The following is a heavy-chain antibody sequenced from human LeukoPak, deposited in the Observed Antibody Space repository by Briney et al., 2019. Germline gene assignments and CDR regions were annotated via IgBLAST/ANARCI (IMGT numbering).Heavy chain of an antibody. V-gene: IGHV5-51*01. Sequence: GESLKISWKGSGYSFTSYRIGWVRQMPGKGLEWMGIIYPGDSDTRYSPSFQGQVTISGDKSISTAYLQWSSLKASDTAMYYCARHWPPHYYDSSGYYGDYWGQGTLVTVSS. D-gene: IGHD3-22*01. J-gene: IGHJ4*02. CDR1: GYSFTSYR. CDR2: IYPGDSDT. CDR3: ARHWPPHYYDSSGYYGDY.